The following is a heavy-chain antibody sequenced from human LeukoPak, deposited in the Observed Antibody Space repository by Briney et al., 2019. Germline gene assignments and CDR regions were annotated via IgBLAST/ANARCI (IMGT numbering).Heavy chain of an antibody. Sequence: GGSLRLSCAASGFTFSSYGMHWVRQASGKGLEWVAVISYDGSNKYYADSVKGRFTISRDNSKNTLYLQMNSLRAEDTAVYYCAKDLGSGPAAYGDYAYYYGMDVWGQGTTVTVSS. CDR1: GFTFSSYG. CDR3: AKDLGSGPAAYGDYAYYYGMDV. D-gene: IGHD4-17*01. CDR2: ISYDGSNK. J-gene: IGHJ6*02. V-gene: IGHV3-30*18.